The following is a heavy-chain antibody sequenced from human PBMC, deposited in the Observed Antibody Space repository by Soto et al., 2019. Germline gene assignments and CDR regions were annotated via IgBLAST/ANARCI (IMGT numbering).Heavy chain of an antibody. CDR2: IYYGGST. V-gene: IGHV4-31*03. J-gene: IGHJ4*01. D-gene: IGHD3-22*01. CDR1: GGSISSGGYY. Sequence: PSEILSLTCTVSGGSISSGGYYWSWIRQHLGKGLEWIGYIYYGGSTYYNPSLKSRATISGDTSKNQFSLKLSSVTAADTAVYYCARGGYYYENSGQNAYDYWGQGILVTVS. CDR3: ARGGYYYENSGQNAYDY.